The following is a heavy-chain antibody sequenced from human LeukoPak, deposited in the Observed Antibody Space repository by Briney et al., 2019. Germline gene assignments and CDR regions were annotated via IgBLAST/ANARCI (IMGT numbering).Heavy chain of an antibody. Sequence: GGSLRLSCAASGFTFSSYGMHWVRQAPGKGLEWVAFIRYDGSNKYYADSVKGRFTISRDNSKNTLYLQMNSLRAEDTAVYYCAKDLPDYCSSTSCYNLDYWGQGTLVTVSS. CDR2: IRYDGSNK. V-gene: IGHV3-30*02. D-gene: IGHD2-2*02. CDR3: AKDLPDYCSSTSCYNLDY. CDR1: GFTFSSYG. J-gene: IGHJ4*02.